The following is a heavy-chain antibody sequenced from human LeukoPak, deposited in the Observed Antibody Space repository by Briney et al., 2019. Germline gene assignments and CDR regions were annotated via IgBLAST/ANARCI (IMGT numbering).Heavy chain of an antibody. V-gene: IGHV3-7*01. D-gene: IGHD3-22*01. J-gene: IGHJ4*02. CDR3: ARDRALYDSRRGYYYTEDDY. Sequence: GGSLRLSCAASGFTFGTYRMSWVRQAPGKGLEWVANINPDGSEKYSVDSVKGRFTISRDNAKSSLYLQMNSLRADDTAVYYCARDRALYDSRRGYYYTEDDYWGQGTLVTVSS. CDR1: GFTFGTYR. CDR2: INPDGSEK.